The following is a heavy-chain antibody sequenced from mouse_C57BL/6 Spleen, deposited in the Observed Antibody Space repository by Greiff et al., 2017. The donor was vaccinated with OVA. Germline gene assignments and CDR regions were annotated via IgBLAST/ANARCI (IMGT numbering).Heavy chain of an antibody. CDR3: ARMAVGGYYAMDY. Sequence: QVQLKQPGAELVKPGASVKLSCKASGYTFTSYWMHWVKQRPGQGLEWIGMIHPNSGSTNYNEKFKSKATLTVDKSSSTAYMQLSSLTSEDSAVYYCARMAVGGYYAMDYWGQGTSVTVSS. V-gene: IGHV1-64*01. CDR2: IHPNSGST. J-gene: IGHJ4*01. D-gene: IGHD1-1*01. CDR1: GYTFTSYW.